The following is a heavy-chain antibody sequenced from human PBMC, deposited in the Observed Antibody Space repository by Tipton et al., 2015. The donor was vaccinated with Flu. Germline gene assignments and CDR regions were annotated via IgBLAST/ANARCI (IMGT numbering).Heavy chain of an antibody. CDR3: ARDDGYSSSWYEAFDI. CDR2: IWYDGSNK. D-gene: IGHD6-13*01. V-gene: IGHV3-33*01. Sequence: QLVQSGGGVVQPGRSLRLSCAASGFTFSSYGMHWVRQAPGKGLEWVAVIWYDGSNKYYADSVKGRFTISRDNSKNTLYLQMNSLRAEDTAVYYCARDDGYSSSWYEAFDIWGQGTMVTVSS. CDR1: GFTFSSYG. J-gene: IGHJ3*02.